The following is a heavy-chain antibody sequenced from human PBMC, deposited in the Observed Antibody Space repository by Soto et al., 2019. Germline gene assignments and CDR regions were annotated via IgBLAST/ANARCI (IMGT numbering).Heavy chain of an antibody. CDR1: GGTFSSYA. Sequence: QVQLVQSGAEVKKPGSSVKVSCKASGGTFSSYAISWVRQAPGQGLELMGGIIPIFGTANYAQKFQGRVTITADKSTSTAYMELSSLRSEDTAVYYCARDLLDCSSTSCYSGQNWFDPWGQGTLVTVSS. CDR2: IIPIFGTA. J-gene: IGHJ5*02. CDR3: ARDLLDCSSTSCYSGQNWFDP. D-gene: IGHD2-2*01. V-gene: IGHV1-69*06.